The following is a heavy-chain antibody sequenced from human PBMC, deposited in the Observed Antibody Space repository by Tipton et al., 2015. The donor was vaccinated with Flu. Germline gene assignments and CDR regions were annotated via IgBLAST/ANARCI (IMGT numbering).Heavy chain of an antibody. CDR3: ASEGHGGYSYGKGDDAFDI. V-gene: IGHV1-69*06. CDR1: GGTFSSYA. D-gene: IGHD5-18*01. Sequence: QLVQSGPEVKKPGSSVKVSCKASGGTFSSYAISWVRQAPGQGLEWMGGIIPIFGTANYAQKFQGRVTITADKSTSTAYMELSSLRSEDSAVYYCASEGHGGYSYGKGDDAFDIWGQGTMVTVSS. J-gene: IGHJ3*02. CDR2: IIPIFGTA.